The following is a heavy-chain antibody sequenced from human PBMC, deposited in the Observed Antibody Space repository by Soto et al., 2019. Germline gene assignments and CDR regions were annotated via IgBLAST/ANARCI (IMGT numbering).Heavy chain of an antibody. CDR2: ISFDGSKT. D-gene: IGHD1-26*01. J-gene: IGHJ4*02. V-gene: IGHV3-30*03. CDR1: GATFSNYD. Sequence: QVQLVQSGGGLVQPGSSLSLSCEASGATFSNYDMDWVRQAPGKGLEWVAIISFDGSKTYYADSVKGRFTVSRDNSKNTLFLQMNSLRPDETATYYCVREGYSGSYAAFWGQGSLCTVSS. CDR3: VREGYSGSYAAF.